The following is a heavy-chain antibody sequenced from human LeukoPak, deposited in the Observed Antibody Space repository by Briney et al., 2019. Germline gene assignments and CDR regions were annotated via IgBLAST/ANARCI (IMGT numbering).Heavy chain of an antibody. CDR3: ARDLLGGYGNVLGTYYYYYMDV. CDR2: INPSGGST. J-gene: IGHJ6*03. V-gene: IGHV1-46*01. D-gene: IGHD4-11*01. CDR1: GYTFTSYY. Sequence: ASVKVSCKASGYTFTSYYMHWVRQAPGQGLEWMGIINPSGGSTTYAQKFQGRVTMTRDTSTSTVYMELSSLGSEDTAVYYCARDLLGGYGNVLGTYYYYYMDVWGKGTTVTVSS.